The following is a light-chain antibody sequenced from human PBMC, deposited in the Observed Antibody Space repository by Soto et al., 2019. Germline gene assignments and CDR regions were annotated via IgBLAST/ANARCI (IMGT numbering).Light chain of an antibody. CDR3: QQLETSPLT. CDR2: DVF. Sequence: AIQVTQSPSSLSASVGDTVTITCRASQGISSAFAWYQQKPGKVPRLLIYDVFNLQSGAPSRFSGSGSGTDFTLTISRLQPEDFATYYCQQLETSPLTFGQGTRLEVK. J-gene: IGKJ5*01. CDR1: QGISSA. V-gene: IGKV1-13*02.